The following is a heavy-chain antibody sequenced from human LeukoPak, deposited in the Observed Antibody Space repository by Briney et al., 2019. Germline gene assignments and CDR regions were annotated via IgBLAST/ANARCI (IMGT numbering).Heavy chain of an antibody. D-gene: IGHD1-14*01. CDR3: AKVGFNSRSDY. J-gene: IGHJ4*02. CDR2: ISGSGGST. CDR1: GFTFSGNA. Sequence: GGSLRLSCTASGFTFSGNAMSWVRQAPGKGLEWVSAISGSGGSTYYADSVKGRFTISRDNSKNTLYLQMNSLRAEDTAVYYCAKVGFNSRSDYWGQGTLVTVSS. V-gene: IGHV3-23*01.